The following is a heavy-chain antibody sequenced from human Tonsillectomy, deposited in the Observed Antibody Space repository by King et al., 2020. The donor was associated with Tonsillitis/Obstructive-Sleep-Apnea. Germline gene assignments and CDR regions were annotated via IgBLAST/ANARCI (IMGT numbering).Heavy chain of an antibody. J-gene: IGHJ6*03. Sequence: VQLVESGGGLVQPGGSLRLSCAASGFTFSSCAMSWVRQAPGKGLEWVSAISGSGGSTYYADSGKGRFTISRDNSKNTLYLQKNSLRAEDTAVYYCAKGGYCSSTSCYGYYYYYMDVWGKGTTVTVSS. CDR1: GFTFSSCA. V-gene: IGHV3-23*04. CDR3: AKGGYCSSTSCYGYYYYYMDV. D-gene: IGHD2-2*01. CDR2: ISGSGGST.